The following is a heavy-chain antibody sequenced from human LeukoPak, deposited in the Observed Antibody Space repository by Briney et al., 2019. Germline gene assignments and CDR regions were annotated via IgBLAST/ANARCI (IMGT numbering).Heavy chain of an antibody. J-gene: IGHJ5*02. D-gene: IGHD2-15*01. CDR1: GFTFSSYT. Sequence: GGSLRLSCAASGFTFSSYTMNWVRQAPGKGLEWVSYINNSSSTIYYADSVKGRFTNSRDNAKNSLYLQMNSLRAEDTAVYYCARGGCSGGSCFNWFDPWGQGTLVTVSS. CDR2: INNSSSTI. V-gene: IGHV3-48*01. CDR3: ARGGCSGGSCFNWFDP.